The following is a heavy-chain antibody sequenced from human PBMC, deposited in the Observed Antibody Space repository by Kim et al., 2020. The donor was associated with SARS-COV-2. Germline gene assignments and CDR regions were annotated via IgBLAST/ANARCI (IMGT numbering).Heavy chain of an antibody. V-gene: IGHV3-13*04. CDR1: GFTFSSYD. CDR2: IGTAGDT. CDR3: ARGIGGYSYGNPFDY. Sequence: GGSLRLSCAASGFTFSSYDMHWVRQATGKGLEWVSAIGTAGDTYYPGSVKGRFTISRENAKNSLYLQMNSLRAGDTAVYYCARGIGGYSYGNPFDYWGQGTLVTVSS. D-gene: IGHD5-18*01. J-gene: IGHJ4*02.